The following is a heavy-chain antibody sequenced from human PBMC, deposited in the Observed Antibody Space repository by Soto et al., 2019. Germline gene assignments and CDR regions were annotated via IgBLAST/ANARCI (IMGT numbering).Heavy chain of an antibody. J-gene: IGHJ4*02. V-gene: IGHV3-30*18. CDR2: ISYDGSNK. Sequence: HPGGSLRLSCAASGFTFSSYGMHWVRQAPGKGLEWVAVISYDGSNKYYADSVKGRFTISRDNSKNTLYLQMNSLRAEDTAVYYCAKDPPAYCGGDCYSGVTDRGYYLDYWGQRTLVTVSS. CDR1: GFTFSSYG. CDR3: AKDPPAYCGGDCYSGVTDRGYYLDY. D-gene: IGHD2-21*02.